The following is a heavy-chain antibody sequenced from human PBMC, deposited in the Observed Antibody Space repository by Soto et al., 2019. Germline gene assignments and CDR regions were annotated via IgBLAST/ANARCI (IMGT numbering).Heavy chain of an antibody. D-gene: IGHD6-13*01. CDR1: GFSLSTREVG. V-gene: IGHV2-5*02. CDR3: AHVRGGPRIEEYIGYFFDY. CDR2: IYWDDDK. Sequence: QITLKESGPTLVKPTQTLTLTCIFSGFSLSTREVGVGWIRQPPGKALEWLAVIYWDDDKRYSPSLKTRLTIPQDTSKNQVVLTMTNLDPVDTATYYCAHVRGGPRIEEYIGYFFDYWGQGTLVTVSS. J-gene: IGHJ4*02.